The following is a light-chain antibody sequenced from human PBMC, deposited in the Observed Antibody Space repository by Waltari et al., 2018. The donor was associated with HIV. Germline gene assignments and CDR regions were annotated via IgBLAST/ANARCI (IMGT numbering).Light chain of an antibody. V-gene: IGKV1-39*01. Sequence: DIQMTQSPSSLSASVVDRVTITCRASQSISTYLNWYLQKPGKAPKLLIYAASSLLSGVPSRFSGSGSGTDFTLTISSLQPEDFATYYCQQSYSIPITFGQGTRLEIK. CDR3: QQSYSIPIT. J-gene: IGKJ5*01. CDR2: AAS. CDR1: QSISTY.